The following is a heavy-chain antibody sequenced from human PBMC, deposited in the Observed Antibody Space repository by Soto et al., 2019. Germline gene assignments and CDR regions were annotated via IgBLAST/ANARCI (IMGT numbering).Heavy chain of an antibody. CDR1: GGTFSSYA. V-gene: IGHV1-69*12. D-gene: IGHD3-10*01. Sequence: QVQLVQSGAEVKKPGSSVKVSCKASGGTFSSYAISWVRQAPGQGLEWMGGIIPIFGTANYAQKFQGRVTVNADESRSTAYMEVSSLRSEDTAVYYCAMPDYYGSGSYDDGPWGMDVWGQGTTVTVSS. J-gene: IGHJ6*02. CDR3: AMPDYYGSGSYDDGPWGMDV. CDR2: IIPIFGTA.